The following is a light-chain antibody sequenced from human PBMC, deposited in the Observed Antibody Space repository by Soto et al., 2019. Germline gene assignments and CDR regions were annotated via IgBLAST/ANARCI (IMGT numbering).Light chain of an antibody. J-gene: IGKJ4*01. CDR2: DAS. Sequence: DIQMTQSPSTLSASVGDRVTITCRASQSISSWLAWYQQKPGEAPKLLIYDASSLESGVPSRFSGSGSGTEFTLPISSRQPDDSGTYYCQQYHSYSTFGGGTKVEIK. V-gene: IGKV1-5*01. CDR1: QSISSW. CDR3: QQYHSYST.